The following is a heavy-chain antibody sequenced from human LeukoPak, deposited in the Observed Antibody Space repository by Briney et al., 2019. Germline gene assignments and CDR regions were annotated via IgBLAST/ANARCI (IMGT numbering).Heavy chain of an antibody. V-gene: IGHV6-1*01. CDR3: ARGGLDSYGSGSHDY. J-gene: IGHJ4*02. CDR1: GDSVYSNSAA. D-gene: IGHD3-10*01. Sequence: SQTLSLTCAISGDSVYSNSAAWSWIRQSPSRGLEWLGRTYYRSKWYNDYAESVKSRITINPDTSKNQFSLHLDSVTPEDTAVYYCARGGLDSYGSGSHDYWGQGTLVTVSS. CDR2: TYYRSKWYN.